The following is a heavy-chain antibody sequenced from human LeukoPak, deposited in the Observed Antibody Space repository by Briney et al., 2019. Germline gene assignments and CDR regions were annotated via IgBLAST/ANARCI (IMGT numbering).Heavy chain of an antibody. CDR3: ARADRLHGGPYLIGP. D-gene: IGHD2-21*01. CDR2: INPNSGGT. Sequence: ASVKVSCKTSGYSFTDYYMHWVRQAPGQGLEWMGWINPNSGGTSAAQKFQGRVTMTRDASITTVYMEVSWLTSDDTAIYYCARADRLHGGPYLIGPWGQGTLVTVSS. CDR1: GYSFTDYY. J-gene: IGHJ5*02. V-gene: IGHV1-2*02.